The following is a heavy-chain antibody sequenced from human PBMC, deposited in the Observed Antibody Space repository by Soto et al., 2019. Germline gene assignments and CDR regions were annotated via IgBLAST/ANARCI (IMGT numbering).Heavy chain of an antibody. Sequence: ASVKVSCKASGYTFTGYYIHWVRQAPGQGLEWMGWINTNSGGTNYAQKFQGRVTMTRDTSISTAYMELSRLTSDDTAVYYCARTQTNDYWGQGALVTVSS. J-gene: IGHJ4*02. CDR2: INTNSGGT. CDR1: GYTFTGYY. V-gene: IGHV1-2*02. CDR3: ARTQTNDY.